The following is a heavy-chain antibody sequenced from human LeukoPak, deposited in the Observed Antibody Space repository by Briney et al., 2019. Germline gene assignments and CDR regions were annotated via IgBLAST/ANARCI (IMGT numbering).Heavy chain of an antibody. CDR3: AKGLEWLSPCFDY. CDR2: ISWNSGSI. CDR1: GFTFDDYA. J-gene: IGHJ4*02. D-gene: IGHD3-3*01. V-gene: IGHV3-9*01. Sequence: GGSLRLSCAASGFTFDDYAMHWVRQAPGKGLEWVSGISWNSGSIGYADSVKGRFTISRDNSKNTLYLQMNSLRAEDTAVYYCAKGLEWLSPCFDYWGQGTLVTVSS.